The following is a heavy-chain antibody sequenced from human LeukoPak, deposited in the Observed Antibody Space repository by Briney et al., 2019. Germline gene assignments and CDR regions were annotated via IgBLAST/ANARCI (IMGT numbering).Heavy chain of an antibody. D-gene: IGHD2-2*02. V-gene: IGHV1-2*02. CDR3: ARVPFSDRAPAAIYYYYMDV. CDR1: GYTFTGYY. CDR2: INPNSGGT. J-gene: IGHJ6*03. Sequence: ASVKVSCKASGYTFTGYYMHWVRQAPGQGLEWMGWINPNSGGTNYAQKFQGRVTMTRDTSISTAYMELSRLRSDDTAVYYCARVPFSDRAPAAIYYYYMDVWGKGTTVTVSS.